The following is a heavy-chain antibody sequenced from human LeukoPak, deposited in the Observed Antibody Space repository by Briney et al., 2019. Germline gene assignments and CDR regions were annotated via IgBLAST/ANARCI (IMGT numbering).Heavy chain of an antibody. J-gene: IGHJ4*02. CDR1: GGSISGSY. Sequence: SETLSLTCTVSGGSISGSYWSWIRQPPGKGLEWIGYIYYSGSTNYNPSLKSRITISVDTSKTQFSLKLTSVTAADTAVYYCATRPARRSGPYYPYFDYWGQGTLVTVSS. CDR2: IYYSGST. D-gene: IGHD3-22*01. CDR3: ATRPARRSGPYYPYFDY. V-gene: IGHV4-59*12.